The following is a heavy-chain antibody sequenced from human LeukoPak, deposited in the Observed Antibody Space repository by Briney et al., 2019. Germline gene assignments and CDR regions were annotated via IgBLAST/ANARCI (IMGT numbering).Heavy chain of an antibody. Sequence: GGSLRLSRASSRFTFSSYAMHWLGQAPAKGVEWVSVLSCSGGSTVYAHSLKGRFTISTDNHKNTQYLQMSSLRVDDAAISYCASGRAGVGNAFYISGQGKMVTVSS. J-gene: IGHJ3*02. CDR1: RFTFSSYA. D-gene: IGHD3-10*01. V-gene: IGHV3-23*01. CDR3: ASGRAGVGNAFYI. CDR2: LSCSGGST.